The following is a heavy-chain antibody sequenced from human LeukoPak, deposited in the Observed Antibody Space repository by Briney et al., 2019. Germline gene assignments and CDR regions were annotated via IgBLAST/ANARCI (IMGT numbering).Heavy chain of an antibody. CDR3: ARLPYCSSTSCYLAPDDYYYYGMDV. CDR2: INPNSGGT. CDR1: GYTFTGYY. J-gene: IGHJ6*02. V-gene: IGHV1-2*02. D-gene: IGHD2-2*01. Sequence: GASVKVSCKASGYTFTGYYMHWVRQAPGQGLEWMGWINPNSGGTNYAQKFQGRVTMTRDTPISTAYMELSRLRSDDTAVYYCARLPYCSSTSCYLAPDDYYYYGMDVWGQGTTVTVSS.